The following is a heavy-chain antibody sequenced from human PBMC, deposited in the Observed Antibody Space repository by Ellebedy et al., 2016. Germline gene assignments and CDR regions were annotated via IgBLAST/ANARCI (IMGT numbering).Heavy chain of an antibody. Sequence: GESLKISXAASGFIFSQHGMEWVRQAPGKGLEWVAFISNDGAGNKKYYADSVKGRFTISRDNGKNTLYLQMNSLRGEDTAIYYCASGFRHYGAYDIWGQGTMVTVSS. CDR3: ASGFRHYGAYDI. CDR1: GFIFSQHG. J-gene: IGHJ3*02. CDR2: ISNDGAGNKK. D-gene: IGHD3-16*01. V-gene: IGHV3-30*03.